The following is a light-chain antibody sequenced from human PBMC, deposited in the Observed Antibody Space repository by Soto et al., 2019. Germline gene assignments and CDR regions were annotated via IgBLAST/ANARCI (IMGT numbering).Light chain of an antibody. J-gene: IGKJ1*01. V-gene: IGKV3-15*01. Sequence: EIVMTQSPATLSVSPGERATLSCRASQSVSSNLAWYQQKPGQAPRLLISGAFTRATGIPARFSGSGSGTDFTLSISKVEPEDFAVYYCQQYDSSPKTFGQGTKVGI. CDR3: QQYDSSPKT. CDR2: GAF. CDR1: QSVSSN.